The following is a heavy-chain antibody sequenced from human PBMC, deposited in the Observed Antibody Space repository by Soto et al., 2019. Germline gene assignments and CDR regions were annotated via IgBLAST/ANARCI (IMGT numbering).Heavy chain of an antibody. J-gene: IGHJ4*02. V-gene: IGHV1-69*08. CDR2: IIPILGIA. D-gene: IGHD4-17*01. Sequence: QVQLVQSGAEVKKPGSSVKVSCKASGGTFSSYTISWVRQAPGQGLEWMGRIIPILGIANYAQKFQGRVTITADKSTSTAYMELSSLRSEDTAVYYCARDDYCDYVGSVDWGQGTLVTVSS. CDR1: GGTFSSYT. CDR3: ARDDYCDYVGSVD.